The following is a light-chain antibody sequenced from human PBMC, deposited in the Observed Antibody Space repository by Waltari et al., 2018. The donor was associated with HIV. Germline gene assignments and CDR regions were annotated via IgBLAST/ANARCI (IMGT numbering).Light chain of an antibody. J-gene: IGLJ2*01. V-gene: IGLV3-21*02. CDR3: QVWDASSDHVV. CDR2: DDN. Sequence: SYVLTQPASVSVAPGETARTTCGGNNIESKSVHWFQHKPGQCPVFVFYDDNDRTSGIPERFSGSNTGNTATLTISRVEAGDEADYFCQVWDASSDHVVFGGGTKLTVL. CDR1: NIESKS.